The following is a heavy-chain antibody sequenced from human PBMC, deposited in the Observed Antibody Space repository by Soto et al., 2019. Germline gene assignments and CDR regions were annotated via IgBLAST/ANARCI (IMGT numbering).Heavy chain of an antibody. CDR3: ARDRSGWLTYYYYYGMDV. V-gene: IGHV1-18*01. D-gene: IGHD6-19*01. CDR1: GYTFTNYG. CDR2: ISAYNGNT. J-gene: IGHJ6*02. Sequence: QVQLVQSGAEVKKPGASVKVSCKASGYTFTNYGISWVRQAPGQGLEWMGWISAYNGNTNYAQKLQGRVTMTTDTSTSTAYMELRSLRSDDTAVYYCARDRSGWLTYYYYYGMDVWGQGTTVTVSS.